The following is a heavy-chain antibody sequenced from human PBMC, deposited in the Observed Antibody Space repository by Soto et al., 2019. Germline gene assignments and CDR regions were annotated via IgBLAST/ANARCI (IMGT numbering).Heavy chain of an antibody. CDR1: GGSFRGYY. Sequence: SETLSLTCGVYGGSFRGYYWSWIRQPPGKGLEWIGEINHSGSTNYNPSLKSRVTISVDTSKNQFSLKLSSVTAADTAVYYCARAPSWYGWFDPWGQGTLVTVSS. J-gene: IGHJ5*02. V-gene: IGHV4-34*01. CDR3: ARAPSWYGWFDP. CDR2: INHSGST. D-gene: IGHD6-13*01.